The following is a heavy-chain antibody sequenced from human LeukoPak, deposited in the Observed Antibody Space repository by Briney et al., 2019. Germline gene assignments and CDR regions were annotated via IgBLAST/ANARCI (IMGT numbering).Heavy chain of an antibody. CDR2: ISPYNGNT. CDR1: GYTFNSYG. D-gene: IGHD6-13*01. J-gene: IGHJ4*02. CDR3: ARAPRGSSTWYIVY. V-gene: IGHV1-18*01. Sequence: GASVKVPCKASGYTFNSYGISWVRQAPGQGLEWMGWISPYNGNTNYAQKFQGRVTMTTDTSTTTAYMELRSLGPDDTAVYYCARAPRGSSTWYIVYWGQGTLVTVSS.